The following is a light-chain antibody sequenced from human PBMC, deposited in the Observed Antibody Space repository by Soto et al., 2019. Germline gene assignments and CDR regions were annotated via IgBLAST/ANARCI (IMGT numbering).Light chain of an antibody. CDR2: DVS. J-gene: IGLJ1*01. Sequence: QSVLTQPASVSGSPGQSITISCTGTTSDVGRYNYVSWYQQHPGKDPKLIIYDVSYRPSGVSSRFSGSKSGNTASLTISGRQAEDEADYYCNSYTSSSTYVFGTGTKLTVL. CDR1: TSDVGRYNY. V-gene: IGLV2-14*01. CDR3: NSYTSSSTYV.